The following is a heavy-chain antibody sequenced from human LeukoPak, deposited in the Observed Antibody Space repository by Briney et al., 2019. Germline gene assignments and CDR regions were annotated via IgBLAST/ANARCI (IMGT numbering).Heavy chain of an antibody. D-gene: IGHD3-10*01. V-gene: IGHV4-30-2*01. CDR3: ARDPNGSGSYPPVDV. Sequence: PSETLSLTCAVSGGSISSGGYSWSWIRQPPGKGLEWIGYIYHSGSTYYNPSLKSRVTISVDRSKNQFSLKLSSVTAADTAVYYCARDPNGSGSYPPVDVWGKGTTVTVSS. J-gene: IGHJ6*04. CDR1: GGSISSGGYS. CDR2: IYHSGST.